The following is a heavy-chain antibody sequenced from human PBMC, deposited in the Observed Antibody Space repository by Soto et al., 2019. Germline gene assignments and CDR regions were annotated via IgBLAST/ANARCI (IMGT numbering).Heavy chain of an antibody. J-gene: IGHJ4*02. CDR1: GGSITNGGYY. D-gene: IGHD3-22*01. CDR2: IYYSGTT. V-gene: IGHV4-31*03. Sequence: QVQLQESGPGLVQPSQTLSLTCTVSGGSITNGGYYWSWIRQHPGKGLEWIGYIYYSGTTYYNPSLKSRLTISLDTSRNQFSLEVNSVSAADTAVYYVARADSSGYTFEHWGQGTLVTVST. CDR3: ARADSSGYTFEH.